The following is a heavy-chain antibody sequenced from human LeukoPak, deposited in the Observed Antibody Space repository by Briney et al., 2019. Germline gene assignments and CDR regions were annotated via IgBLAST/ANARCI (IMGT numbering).Heavy chain of an antibody. V-gene: IGHV3-33*08. J-gene: IGHJ5*02. CDR2: IWYDGSNK. Sequence: PGRSLRLSCAASGFTFSSYAMHWVRQAPGKGLEWVAVIWYDGSNKYYADSVKGRFTISRDNSKNTLYLQMNSLRAEDTAVYYCARDRAVAGTKGWFDPWGQGTLVTVSS. CDR1: GFTFSSYA. CDR3: ARDRAVAGTKGWFDP. D-gene: IGHD6-19*01.